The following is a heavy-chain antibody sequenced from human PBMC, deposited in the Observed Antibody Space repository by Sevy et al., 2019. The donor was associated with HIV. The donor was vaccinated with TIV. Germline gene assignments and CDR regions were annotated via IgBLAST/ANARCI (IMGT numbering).Heavy chain of an antibody. D-gene: IGHD2-21*02. Sequence: SETLSLTCAVYGGSFGGYYWSGIPQPPGKGREWMGEINHSGSTNYNPSLKSRVTISLDTSKNQFSLKLSSVTTADTAVYYCARHCGGDCSHAFDIWGQGTMVTVSS. CDR3: ARHCGGDCSHAFDI. CDR2: INHSGST. V-gene: IGHV4-34*01. CDR1: GGSFGGYY. J-gene: IGHJ3*02.